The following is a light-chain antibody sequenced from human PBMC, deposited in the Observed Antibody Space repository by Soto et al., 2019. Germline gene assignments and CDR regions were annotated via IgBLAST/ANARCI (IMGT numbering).Light chain of an antibody. CDR1: QSVSSSY. J-gene: IGKJ5*01. CDR2: GAS. Sequence: EIVLTQSPGTLSLSPGERATLSCRAIQSVSSSYLAWYQQKPGQAPRLLIFGASTRATGIPDRFSGSGSGTDFTLTISRLEPEDFAVYYCQQYSKWPPITFGQGTRLEIK. V-gene: IGKV3-20*01. CDR3: QQYSKWPPIT.